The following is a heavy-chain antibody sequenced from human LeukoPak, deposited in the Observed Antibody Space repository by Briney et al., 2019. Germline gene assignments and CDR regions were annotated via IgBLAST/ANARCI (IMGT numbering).Heavy chain of an antibody. Sequence: ASVKVSCKASGGTFSSYAISWVRQAPGQGLEWMGWISAYNGNTNYAQKLQGRVTMSTDTSTSTAYMELRSLRSDDTAVYYCARAPGGSGSYDYWGQGTLVTVSS. D-gene: IGHD1-26*01. V-gene: IGHV1-18*01. CDR2: ISAYNGNT. J-gene: IGHJ4*02. CDR1: GGTFSSYA. CDR3: ARAPGGSGSYDY.